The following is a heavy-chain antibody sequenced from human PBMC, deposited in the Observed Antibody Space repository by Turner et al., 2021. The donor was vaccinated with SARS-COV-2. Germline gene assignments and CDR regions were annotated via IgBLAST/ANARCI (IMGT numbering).Heavy chain of an antibody. CDR1: GGSMTSSSYS. V-gene: IGHV4-39*01. Sequence: QLQLQASGPGLVNPLETLSLTCTVSGGSMTSSSYSWGWIHQPQGKGLEWIGSIYSGVRHYYTPTLNIRFAISVDTSKNQFSMKLSYVTAADTAAYYCARHPYYNDSSGLYWYFDLWGHGTLVTVSS. CDR3: ARHPYYNDSSGLYWYFDL. CDR2: IYSGVRH. D-gene: IGHD3-22*01. J-gene: IGHJ2*01.